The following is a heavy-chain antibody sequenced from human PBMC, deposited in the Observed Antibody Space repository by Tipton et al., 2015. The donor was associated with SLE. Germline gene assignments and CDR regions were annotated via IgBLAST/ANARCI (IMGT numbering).Heavy chain of an antibody. CDR1: GGSISSHY. V-gene: IGHV4-59*11. Sequence: TLSLTCTVSGGSISSHYWSWIRQPPGKGLEWIGYIYYSGSTNYNPSLKSRVTISIDTSKNQFSLKLTSVTAADTAVYFCARDRSSVSDWGQGTQVIVSP. D-gene: IGHD5/OR15-5a*01. J-gene: IGHJ4*02. CDR3: ARDRSSVSD. CDR2: IYYSGST.